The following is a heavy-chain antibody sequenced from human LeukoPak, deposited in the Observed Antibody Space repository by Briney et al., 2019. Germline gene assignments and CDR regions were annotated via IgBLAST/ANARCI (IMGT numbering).Heavy chain of an antibody. J-gene: IGHJ4*02. CDR3: TRSAIVGAPGDFDY. CDR1: GYTFTSYY. CDR2: INPSGGNP. V-gene: IGHV1-46*03. Sequence: ASVKVSCKASGYTFTSYYIHWVRQAPGQGLEWMGIINPSGGNPVYAQTFQGRFTMTRGTSTSTVYMELSSLRSEDTAVYFCTRSAIVGAPGDFDYWGQGTLVTVSS. D-gene: IGHD1-26*01.